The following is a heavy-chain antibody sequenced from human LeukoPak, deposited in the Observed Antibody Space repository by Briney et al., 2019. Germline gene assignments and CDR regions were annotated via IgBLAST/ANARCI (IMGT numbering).Heavy chain of an antibody. CDR1: GFTFSSYA. V-gene: IGHV3-23*01. D-gene: IGHD1-26*01. Sequence: PGGSLRLSCAASGFTFSSYAMSWVRQAPGKGLEWVSAISGSGGSTYYADSVKGRFTISRDNSKNTLYLQMNSLRAEDTAVYYCARAAGIVGGLRYFDYWGQGTLVTVSS. CDR2: ISGSGGST. CDR3: ARAAGIVGGLRYFDY. J-gene: IGHJ4*02.